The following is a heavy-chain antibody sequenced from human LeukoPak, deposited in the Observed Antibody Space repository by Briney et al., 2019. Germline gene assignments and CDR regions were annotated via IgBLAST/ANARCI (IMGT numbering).Heavy chain of an antibody. Sequence: ASVKVSCKASGYTFTSYGISWVRQAPGQGLEWMGWISAYNGNTNYAQKLQGRVTVTTDTSTSTAYMELRSLRSDDTAVYYCAGVDSGYEGNWFDPWGQGTPVTVSS. CDR2: ISAYNGNT. V-gene: IGHV1-18*01. CDR1: GYTFTSYG. J-gene: IGHJ5*02. D-gene: IGHD5-12*01. CDR3: AGVDSGYEGNWFDP.